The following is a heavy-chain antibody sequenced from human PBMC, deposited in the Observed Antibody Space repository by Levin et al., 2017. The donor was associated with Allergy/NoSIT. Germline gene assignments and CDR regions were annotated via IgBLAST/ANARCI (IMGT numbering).Heavy chain of an antibody. D-gene: IGHD5-12*01. Sequence: MPGGSLRLSCAASGFTFSSYSMNWVRQAPGKGLEWVSSISSSSSYIYYADSVKGRFTISRDNAKNSLYLQMNSLRAEDTAVYYCARDAVYGGYSPGDYWGQGTLVTVSS. V-gene: IGHV3-21*01. CDR1: GFTFSSYS. J-gene: IGHJ4*02. CDR3: ARDAVYGGYSPGDY. CDR2: ISSSSSYI.